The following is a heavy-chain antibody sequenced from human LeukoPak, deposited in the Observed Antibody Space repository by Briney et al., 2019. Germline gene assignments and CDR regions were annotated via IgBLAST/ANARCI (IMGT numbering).Heavy chain of an antibody. D-gene: IGHD3-10*01. V-gene: IGHV3-30*03. Sequence: PGGSLRLSCAASGFTFSSYGMNWVRQAPGKGLEWVAVISYDGSNKYYADSVKGRFTISRDNSKNTLYLQMNSLRAEDTAVYYCARQGGSYYGSGSYFDYWGQGTLVTVSS. CDR2: ISYDGSNK. J-gene: IGHJ4*02. CDR3: ARQGGSYYGSGSYFDY. CDR1: GFTFSSYG.